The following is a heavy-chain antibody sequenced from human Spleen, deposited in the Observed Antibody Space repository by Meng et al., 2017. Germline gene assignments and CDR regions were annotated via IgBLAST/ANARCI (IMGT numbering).Heavy chain of an antibody. CDR1: RFTFSRYW. J-gene: IGHJ4*02. CDR2: INEDASER. Sequence: GGSLRLSCAASRFTFSRYWMSWVREAPGKGLEWVANINEDASERYYVDSVRGRFTISRDNAKKTLYLQMNGLRAEDTAVYYCATDRANVFDYWGQGTLVTVSS. CDR3: ATDRANVFDY. V-gene: IGHV3-7*01.